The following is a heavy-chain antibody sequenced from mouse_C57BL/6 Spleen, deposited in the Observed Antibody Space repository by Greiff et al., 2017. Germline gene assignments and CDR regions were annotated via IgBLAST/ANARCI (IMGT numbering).Heavy chain of an antibody. J-gene: IGHJ4*01. CDR2: IDPSDSYT. CDR1: GYTFTSYW. V-gene: IGHV1-69*01. CDR3: ARGRDGNYAMDY. Sequence: QVQLQQSGAELVMPGASVKLSCKASGYTFTSYWMHWVKQRPGQGLEWIGEIDPSDSYTNYNQKFKGKSTLTVDKSSSTAYMQLSSLTSEDSAVYYCARGRDGNYAMDYWGQGTSVTVSS. D-gene: IGHD2-1*01.